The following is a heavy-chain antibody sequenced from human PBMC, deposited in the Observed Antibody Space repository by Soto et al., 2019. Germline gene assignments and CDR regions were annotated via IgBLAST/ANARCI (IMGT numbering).Heavy chain of an antibody. CDR3: ARGITGTTFYYYYYMDV. V-gene: IGHV4-39*07. Sequence: SETLSLTCTVSGGSISSSSYYWAWIRQPPGKGLEWIGCIYYSGSTNYNPSLKSRVTISVDTSKNQFSLKLSSVTAADTAVYYCARGITGTTFYYYYYMDVWGKGTTVTVSS. J-gene: IGHJ6*03. CDR2: IYYSGST. CDR1: GGSISSSSYY. D-gene: IGHD1-7*01.